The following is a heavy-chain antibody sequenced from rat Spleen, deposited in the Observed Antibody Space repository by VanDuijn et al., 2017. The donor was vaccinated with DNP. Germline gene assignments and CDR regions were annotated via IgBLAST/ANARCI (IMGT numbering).Heavy chain of an antibody. CDR1: GFSLTSYG. J-gene: IGHJ4*01. CDR2: IWGDGST. Sequence: QVQMKETGPGLVQTTQTLSVTCTVSGFSLTSYGVHWVRQAPGKGLEWMGIIWGDGSTNYNSALKSRLSISRDTSKSQVFLTMNSLQTDDTAVYYCAESRAYTTDYYAMDAWGQGTSVTVSS. D-gene: IGHD1-6*01. CDR3: AESRAYTTDYYAMDA. V-gene: IGHV2-77*01.